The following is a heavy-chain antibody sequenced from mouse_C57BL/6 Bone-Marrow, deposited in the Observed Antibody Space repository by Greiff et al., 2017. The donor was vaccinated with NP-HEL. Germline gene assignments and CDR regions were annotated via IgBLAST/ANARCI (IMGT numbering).Heavy chain of an antibody. D-gene: IGHD1-1*01. CDR3: ARSYGSSLAWFAY. CDR1: GFSLTSYA. J-gene: IGHJ3*01. CDR2: IWTGGGT. Sequence: VKLVESGPGLVAPSQSLSITCTVSGFSLTSYAISWVRQPPGKGLEWLGVIWTGGGTNYNSALKSRLSISKDNSKSQVFLKMNSLRTDDTARYYCARSYGSSLAWFAYWGQGTLVTVSA. V-gene: IGHV2-9-1*01.